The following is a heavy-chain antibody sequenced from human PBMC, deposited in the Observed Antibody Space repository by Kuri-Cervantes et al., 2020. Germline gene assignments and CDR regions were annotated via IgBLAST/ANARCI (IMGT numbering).Heavy chain of an antibody. D-gene: IGHD3-9*01. Sequence: SETLSLTCTVSGGSISSSSYYWGWIRQPPGKGLEWIGSIYYSGSTNYNPSLKSRVTISVDKSKNQFSLKLSSVTAADTAVYYCARKRPGQVDILTGYYKRTPFDYWGQGTLVTVSS. CDR3: ARKRPGQVDILTGYYKRTPFDY. J-gene: IGHJ4*02. CDR1: GGSISSSSYY. CDR2: IYYSGST. V-gene: IGHV4-39*07.